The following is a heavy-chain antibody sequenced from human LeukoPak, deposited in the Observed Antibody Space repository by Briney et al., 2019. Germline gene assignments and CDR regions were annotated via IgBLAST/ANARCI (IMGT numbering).Heavy chain of an antibody. CDR3: PRGGDYSALDY. CDR1: GGTFSSYT. D-gene: IGHD2-15*01. J-gene: IGHJ4*02. Sequence: GSSVKVSCKASGGTFSSYTISWVRQAPGQGLEWMGRIIPILGIANYAQKFQGRVTITADKSTSTAYMELSSLRSEDTAVYYCPRGGDYSALDYWGQGTLVTVSS. CDR2: IIPILGIA. V-gene: IGHV1-69*02.